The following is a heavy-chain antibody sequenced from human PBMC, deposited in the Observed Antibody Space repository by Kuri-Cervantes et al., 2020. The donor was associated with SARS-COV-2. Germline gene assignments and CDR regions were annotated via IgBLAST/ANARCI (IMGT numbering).Heavy chain of an antibody. J-gene: IGHJ4*02. CDR1: GFTVHNNY. CDR2: IYGGGDS. D-gene: IGHD3-22*01. V-gene: IGHV3-66*01. CDR3: ARETSGYYYLDFDY. Sequence: LSLTCAASGFTVHNNYITWVRQAPGKGLEWVSIIYGGGDSYYADSVKGRFTISRDNAKNSLYLQMNSLRAEDTAVYYCARETSGYYYLDFDYWGQGTLVTVSS.